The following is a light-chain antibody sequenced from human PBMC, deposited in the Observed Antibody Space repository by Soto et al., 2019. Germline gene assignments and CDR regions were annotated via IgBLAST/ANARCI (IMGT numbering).Light chain of an antibody. CDR1: QSVSSN. V-gene: IGKV3-15*01. Sequence: EIVMTQSPATLSVSPGERATISCRASQSVSSNLAWYQQKPGQAPRLLISGASTRATGIPARFSGSGSGTEFTLTISSLQSEDFAVYYCQQYNNWPFTFGPGTKVDIK. J-gene: IGKJ3*01. CDR3: QQYNNWPFT. CDR2: GAS.